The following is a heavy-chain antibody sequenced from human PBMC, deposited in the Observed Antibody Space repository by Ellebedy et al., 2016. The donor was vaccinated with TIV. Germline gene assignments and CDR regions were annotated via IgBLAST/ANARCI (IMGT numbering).Heavy chain of an antibody. CDR2: TRNKPNNYTT. D-gene: IGHD4-17*01. J-gene: IGHJ5*02. V-gene: IGHV3-72*01. Sequence: GESLKISCAVSGFILSDHGMDWVRQAPGKGLEWVGRTRNKPNNYTTEYAASVKGRFTISRDDSKNSLYLQMNSLKIEDTAVYYCTGWRSGDPTWGQGTLVTVSS. CDR1: GFILSDHG. CDR3: TGWRSGDPT.